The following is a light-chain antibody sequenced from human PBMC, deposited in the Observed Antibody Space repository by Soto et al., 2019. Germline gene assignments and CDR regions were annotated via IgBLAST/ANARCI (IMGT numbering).Light chain of an antibody. CDR2: EVT. J-gene: IGLJ2*01. V-gene: IGLV2-14*01. Sequence: QSVLTQPASVSGSPGQSITISCTGTSSDIGHFNYVSWYQQHPGKAPELVIYEVTNRPSGVSDRFSGSKSGNTASLTISGLQAEDEADYYCSSFSSITREVFGGGTKLTVL. CDR3: SSFSSITREV. CDR1: SSDIGHFNY.